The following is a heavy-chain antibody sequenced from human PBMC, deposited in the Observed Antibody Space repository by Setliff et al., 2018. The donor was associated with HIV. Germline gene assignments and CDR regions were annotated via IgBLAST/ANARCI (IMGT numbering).Heavy chain of an antibody. CDR3: ARDVGLSGW. D-gene: IGHD6-19*01. J-gene: IGHJ4*02. Sequence: GGSLRLSCAASGFTFSNNWIHWVRQTAEKGLVWVSRISPDGSSTMYADSVKGRFTISRDNAKNTVYLQMNSLRAEDTAVYYCARDVGLSGWWGQGTLVTVSS. V-gene: IGHV3-74*03. CDR1: GFTFSNNW. CDR2: ISPDGSST.